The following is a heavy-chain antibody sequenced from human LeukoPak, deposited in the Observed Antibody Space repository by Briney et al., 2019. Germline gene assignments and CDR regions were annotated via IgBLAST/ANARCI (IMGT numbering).Heavy chain of an antibody. CDR1: GGSFSGYY. CDR2: INHSGST. J-gene: IGHJ5*02. D-gene: IGHD3-10*01. V-gene: IGHV4-34*01. CDR3: ARHFRGRLYYYGSGSYNNWFDP. Sequence: SETLSLTCAVYGGSFSGYYWSWIRQPPGKGLEWIGEINHSGSTNYNPSLKSRVTISVDTSKNQFSLKLSSVTAADTAVYYCARHFRGRLYYYGSGSYNNWFDPWGQGTLVTVSS.